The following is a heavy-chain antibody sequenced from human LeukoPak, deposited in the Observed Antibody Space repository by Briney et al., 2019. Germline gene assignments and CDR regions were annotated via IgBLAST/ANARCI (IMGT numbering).Heavy chain of an antibody. Sequence: GGSLRLSCAASGFTVSSNYMSWVRQAPGKGLEWVSVIYSGGSTYYADSVKGRFTISRDNSKNTLYLQMNSLRAEDTAVYYCARESWGKGYYFDYWGQGTLVTVSS. D-gene: IGHD7-27*01. V-gene: IGHV3-66*01. J-gene: IGHJ4*02. CDR3: ARESWGKGYYFDY. CDR2: IYSGGST. CDR1: GFTVSSNY.